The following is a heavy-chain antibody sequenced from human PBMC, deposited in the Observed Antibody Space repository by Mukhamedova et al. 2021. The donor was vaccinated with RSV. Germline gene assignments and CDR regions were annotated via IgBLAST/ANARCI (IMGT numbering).Heavy chain of an antibody. CDR2: ISNDGSNK. V-gene: IGHV3-30*04. J-gene: IGHJ4*02. Sequence: SSYAMHWVRQAPGKGLEWVAVISNDGSNKYYADSVKGRFTISRDNSKNTLYLQMNSLRAEDTAVYYCASGVDTAMVTFGYWGQGT. CDR3: ASGVDTAMVTFGY. D-gene: IGHD5-18*01. CDR1: SSYA.